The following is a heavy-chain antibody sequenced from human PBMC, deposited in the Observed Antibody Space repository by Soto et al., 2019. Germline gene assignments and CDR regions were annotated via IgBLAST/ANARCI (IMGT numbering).Heavy chain of an antibody. V-gene: IGHV3-23*01. J-gene: IGHJ4*02. D-gene: IGHD4-17*01. CDR2: ISGSGGST. CDR3: AKDDENYGDYVPFDY. Sequence: GGSLRLSCAAFGFTFSSYAMSCVRQAPEKGLEWVSAISGSGGSTYYADSVKGRFTISRDNSKNTLYLQMNSLRAEDSAVYYCAKDDENYGDYVPFDYWGKGTLVTVSS. CDR1: GFTFSSYA.